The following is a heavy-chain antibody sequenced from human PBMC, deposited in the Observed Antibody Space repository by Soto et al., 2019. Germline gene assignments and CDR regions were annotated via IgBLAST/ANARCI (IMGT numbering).Heavy chain of an antibody. V-gene: IGHV3-23*01. CDR2: ISGSGGST. CDR3: AKERSSGWSFDY. Sequence: HPGGSLRLSCAASGFTFSNYAVTWVRQAPGKGLEWVSTISGSGGSTYYADSVKGRFTVSRDNSKNTLYLQMNSLRAEDTAVFYCAKERSSGWSFDYWGQGTLVTVSP. J-gene: IGHJ4*02. D-gene: IGHD6-19*01. CDR1: GFTFSNYA.